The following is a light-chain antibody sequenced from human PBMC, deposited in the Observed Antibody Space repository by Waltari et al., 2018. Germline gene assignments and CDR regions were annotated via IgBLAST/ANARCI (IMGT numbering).Light chain of an antibody. V-gene: IGKV1-5*03. CDR3: QQYSSWWT. J-gene: IGKJ1*01. Sequence: DIQMTQSPSPLSASVGDRVTITCRASQSISNWLAWYQQKPGKAPKLLISKASSLESGVPSRFSGSGSETEFTLTINSLQPDDFATYYCQQYSSWWTFGQGTKVEIK. CDR1: QSISNW. CDR2: KAS.